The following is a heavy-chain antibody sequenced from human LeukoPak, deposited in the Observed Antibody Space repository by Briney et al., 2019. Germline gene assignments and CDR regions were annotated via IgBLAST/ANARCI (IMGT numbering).Heavy chain of an antibody. CDR3: ARGRAAYYYYYYMDV. CDR2: MNPNSGNT. D-gene: IGHD2-15*01. V-gene: IGHV1-8*01. Sequence: ASVKVSCKASGYTFTSYDINWVRQATGQGLEWMGWMNPNSGNTGYAQKFQGRVTITTDESTSTAYMELSSLRSEDTAVYYCARGRAAYYYYYYMDVWGKGTTVTVSS. J-gene: IGHJ6*03. CDR1: GYTFTSYD.